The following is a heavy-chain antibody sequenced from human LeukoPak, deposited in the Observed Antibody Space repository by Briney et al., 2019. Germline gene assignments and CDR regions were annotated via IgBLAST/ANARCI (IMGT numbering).Heavy chain of an antibody. CDR2: IIPILGIA. CDR3: ARAGSSWYFDY. V-gene: IGHV1-69*04. J-gene: IGHJ4*02. D-gene: IGHD6-13*01. Sequence: SVKVSCKASGGTFSSYAISWVRQAPGQGLEWMGRIIPILGIANYAQKFQGRVTITTDESTSTAYMELSSLRSEDTAVYYCARAGSSWYFDYWGQGTLVTVSS. CDR1: GGTFSSYA.